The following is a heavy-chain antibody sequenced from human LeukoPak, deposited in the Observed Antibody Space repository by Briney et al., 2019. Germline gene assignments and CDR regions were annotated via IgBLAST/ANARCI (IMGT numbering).Heavy chain of an antibody. CDR2: MNPNSGNT. CDR3: ATDLEGIAAAGPNY. J-gene: IGHJ4*02. D-gene: IGHD6-13*01. CDR1: GYTFTSYD. Sequence: ASVKVSCKASGYTFTSYDINWVRQATGQGLEWMGWMNPNSGNTGYAQKFQGRVTMTEDTSTDTAYMELSSLRSEDTAVYYCATDLEGIAAAGPNYWGQGTLVTVSS. V-gene: IGHV1-8*02.